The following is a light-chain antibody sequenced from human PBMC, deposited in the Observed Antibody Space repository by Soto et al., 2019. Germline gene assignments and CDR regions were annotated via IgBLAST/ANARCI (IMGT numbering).Light chain of an antibody. V-gene: IGLV1-47*01. CDR1: SSNIGRNY. CDR3: AAWDDSLNV. J-gene: IGLJ2*01. Sequence: QSVLTQPPSASGTPGQRVTISCSGSSSNIGRNYVYWYQQLPGTTPKLLIYRNNQRPSGVPDRFSGSKSGTSASLAISGLRSEDEAEYYCAAWDDSLNVFGGGTKLTVL. CDR2: RNN.